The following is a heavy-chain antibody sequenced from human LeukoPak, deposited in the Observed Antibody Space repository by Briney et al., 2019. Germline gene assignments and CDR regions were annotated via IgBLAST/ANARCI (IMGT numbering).Heavy chain of an antibody. Sequence: ASVNLSCKASDYTFSSFVLGPLPPAPAHPLEWIGWSSSLNGDTGYVQKLWGRVTMTTDTSTSTAYMELRSLRSDDTAVYYCARSGDGNWFDPWGQGTLVAVSS. J-gene: IGHJ5*02. CDR3: ARSGDGNWFDP. V-gene: IGHV1-18*01. D-gene: IGHD2-21*02. CDR2: SSSLNGDT. CDR1: DYTFSSFV.